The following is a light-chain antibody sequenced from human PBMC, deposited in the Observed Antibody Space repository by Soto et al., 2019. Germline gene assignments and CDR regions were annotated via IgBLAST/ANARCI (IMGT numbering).Light chain of an antibody. CDR1: QGISSY. Sequence: AIGITHTPSSFSASTGDRVALTSPASQGISSYLAWYQQKPGKAPKLLIYAASTLQSGVPSRFSGSGSGTDFTLTISCLQSEDFATYYCQQYYSYLWTFGQGTMGDIK. CDR2: AAS. J-gene: IGKJ1*01. CDR3: QQYYSYLWT. V-gene: IGKV1-8*01.